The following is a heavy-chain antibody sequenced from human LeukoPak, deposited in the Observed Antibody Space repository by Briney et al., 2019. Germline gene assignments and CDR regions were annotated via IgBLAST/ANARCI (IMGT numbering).Heavy chain of an antibody. V-gene: IGHV4-59*01. CDR1: GGSTSSYY. Sequence: PSETLSLTCTVSGGSTSSYYWSWIRQPPGKGLEWIGYIYYSGSTNYNPSLKSRVTISVDTSKNQFSLKLGSVTAADTAVYYCASLTVAAYFDYWGQGTLVTVSS. CDR2: IYYSGST. J-gene: IGHJ4*02. D-gene: IGHD4-23*01. CDR3: ASLTVAAYFDY.